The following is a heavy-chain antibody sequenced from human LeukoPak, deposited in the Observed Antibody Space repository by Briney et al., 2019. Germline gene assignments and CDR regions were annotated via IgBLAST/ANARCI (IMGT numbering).Heavy chain of an antibody. CDR2: IYPGDSDT. D-gene: IGHD4-11*01. CDR3: ARGNAGLPDSNYNSFDY. V-gene: IGHV5-51*01. J-gene: IGHJ4*02. Sequence: GESLKISCKGSGYSFTSYWIGWVRQMPGKGLEWMGIIYPGDSDTRYSPSFQGQVTISADKSISTAYPQWSSLKASDTAMYYCARGNAGLPDSNYNSFDYWGQGTLVTVSS. CDR1: GYSFTSYW.